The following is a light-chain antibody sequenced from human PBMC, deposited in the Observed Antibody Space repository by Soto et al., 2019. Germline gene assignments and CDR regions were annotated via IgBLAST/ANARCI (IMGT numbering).Light chain of an antibody. CDR2: GAS. J-gene: IGKJ3*01. Sequence: EIVMTQSPATLSVSPGERATLSCRASQSVSSNLAWYQQKPGQAPRLLIYGASTRATGIPARFSGSGSGTEFTLTISSLQSEDFAVYYCQQYNSRPPFTFVPGTKVDIK. V-gene: IGKV3-15*01. CDR3: QQYNSRPPFT. CDR1: QSVSSN.